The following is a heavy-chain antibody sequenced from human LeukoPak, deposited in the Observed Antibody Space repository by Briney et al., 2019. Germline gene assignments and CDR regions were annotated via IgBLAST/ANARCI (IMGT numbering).Heavy chain of an antibody. CDR3: ARAPTYDFWSGYLGGYYYYMDV. J-gene: IGHJ6*03. V-gene: IGHV7-4-1*02. D-gene: IGHD3-3*01. CDR1: GYTFTSYA. Sequence: APEKVSCKASGYTFTSYAMNWVRQAPGQGLEWMGWINTNTGNPTYAQGFTGRFVFSLDTSVSTAYLQISSLKAEDTAVYYCARAPTYDFWSGYLGGYYYYMDVWGKGTTVTVSS. CDR2: INTNTGNP.